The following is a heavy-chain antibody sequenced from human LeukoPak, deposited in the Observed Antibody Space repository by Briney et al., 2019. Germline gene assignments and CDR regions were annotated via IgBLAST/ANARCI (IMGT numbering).Heavy chain of an antibody. Sequence: SQTLSLTCTVSGGSISSGDYYWSWIRQPPGKGLEWIGYIYYSGSTYYNPSLKSRVTISVDTSKNQFSLKLSSVTAADTAVYYCASSIVVVPAAINYYYYYMDVWGKGTTVTVSS. CDR1: GGSISSGDYY. CDR2: IYYSGST. CDR3: ASSIVVVPAAINYYYYYMDV. D-gene: IGHD2-2*01. V-gene: IGHV4-30-4*08. J-gene: IGHJ6*03.